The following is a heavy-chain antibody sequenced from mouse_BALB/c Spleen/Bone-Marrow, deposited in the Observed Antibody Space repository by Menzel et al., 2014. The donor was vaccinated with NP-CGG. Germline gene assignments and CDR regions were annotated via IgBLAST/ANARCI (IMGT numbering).Heavy chain of an antibody. V-gene: IGHV1-77*01. CDR1: GYTFTDYY. J-gene: IGHJ3*01. D-gene: IGHD2-10*02. Sequence: QVQLQQSGAELARPGASVKLSCKASGYTFTDYYINWVKQRTGQGLEWIGEIYPGSGNTYYNEKFKGKATLTADKSSSKAFMQLSSLTSEDSAVYFCARREYGNGGFAYWGQGTLVTVSA. CDR3: ARREYGNGGFAY. CDR2: IYPGSGNT.